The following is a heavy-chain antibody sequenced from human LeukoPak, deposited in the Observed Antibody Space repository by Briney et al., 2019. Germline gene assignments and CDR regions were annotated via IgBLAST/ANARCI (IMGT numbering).Heavy chain of an antibody. D-gene: IGHD6-13*01. CDR1: GGTFSSYA. CDR3: ARVRENQQLVNYYYGMDV. Sequence: GASVKVSCKASGGTFSSYAISWVRQAPGQGLEWMGGIIPIFGTANYAQKFQGRVTITADESTSTAYMELSSLRSEDTAVYYCARVRENQQLVNYYYGMDVWGQGTTVTVSS. J-gene: IGHJ6*02. V-gene: IGHV1-69*13. CDR2: IIPIFGTA.